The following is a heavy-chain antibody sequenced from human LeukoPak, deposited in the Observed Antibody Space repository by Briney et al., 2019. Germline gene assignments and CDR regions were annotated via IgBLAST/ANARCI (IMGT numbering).Heavy chain of an antibody. D-gene: IGHD3-3*01. CDR3: ARDGIFGVVINWFDP. Sequence: GGSLRLSCAASGFTFSDYNMRWIRQAPGKGLEWVSSISSSSSYIYYADSVKGRFTISRDNAKNSLYLQMNSLRAEDTAVYYCARDGIFGVVINWFDPWGQGTLVTVSS. CDR2: ISSSSSYI. V-gene: IGHV3-11*06. J-gene: IGHJ5*02. CDR1: GFTFSDYN.